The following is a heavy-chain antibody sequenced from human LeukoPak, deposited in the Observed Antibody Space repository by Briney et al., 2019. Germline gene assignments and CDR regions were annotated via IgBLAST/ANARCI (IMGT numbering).Heavy chain of an antibody. J-gene: IGHJ3*02. CDR1: GGSISSGRYY. V-gene: IGHV4-61*02. Sequence: SETLSLTCTVSGGSISSGRYYWRWIRQPAGKGLEWIGRIYTSGNTSYNPSLKSRLTVSVGTSKNQFSLKLSSVTAADTAVYYCARDGLWAFDIWGQGTMVTVPS. CDR2: IYTSGNT. CDR3: ARDGLWAFDI.